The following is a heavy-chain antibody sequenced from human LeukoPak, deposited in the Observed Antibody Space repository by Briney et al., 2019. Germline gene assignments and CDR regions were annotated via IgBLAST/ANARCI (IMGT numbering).Heavy chain of an antibody. V-gene: IGHV4-59*12. CDR3: AKGASGDDFDV. CDR2: IDYSGSP. J-gene: IGHJ3*01. D-gene: IGHD6-25*01. CDR1: GGSISSYY. Sequence: SETLSLTCTVSGGSISSYYWGWIRQPHGKGLEWIGNIDYSGSPYYNPSLKSRVTTSIDTSKKQFSLKLSSVTAADTAVYYCAKGASGDDFDVWGQGTRVTVSS.